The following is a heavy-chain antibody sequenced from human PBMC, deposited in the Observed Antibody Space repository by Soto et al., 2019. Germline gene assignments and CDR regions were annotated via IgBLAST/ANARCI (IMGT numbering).Heavy chain of an antibody. D-gene: IGHD3-16*01. Sequence: PSETLSLTCTVSGGSISSYDWSWIRQPPGKGLEWIGYIYYSGSTNYNPALKSRVTISVDTSKNQFSLKLSSVTAADTAVYYFARVIPALGEFNGFDYWGQGTLVTVSS. V-gene: IGHV4-59*01. J-gene: IGHJ4*02. CDR2: IYYSGST. CDR3: ARVIPALGEFNGFDY. CDR1: GGSISSYD.